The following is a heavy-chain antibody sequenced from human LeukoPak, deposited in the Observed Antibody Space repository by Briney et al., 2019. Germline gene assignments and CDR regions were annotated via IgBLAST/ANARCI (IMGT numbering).Heavy chain of an antibody. J-gene: IGHJ4*02. CDR1: DYSISSGYY. D-gene: IGHD5-24*01. CDR2: IYHSGNT. CDR3: AREGLDDNFDY. V-gene: IGHV4-38-2*02. Sequence: SETLSLTCTVSDYSISSGYYWGWIRQPPGKGLEWIGSIYHSGNTYYNPSLKSRVTISLDTSKNQFSLNLTSVTAADTAVYYCAREGLDDNFDYWGQGTLVTLSS.